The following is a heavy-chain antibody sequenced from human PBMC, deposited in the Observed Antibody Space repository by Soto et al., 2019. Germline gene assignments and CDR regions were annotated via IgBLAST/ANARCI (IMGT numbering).Heavy chain of an antibody. CDR2: ISSNGGST. D-gene: IGHD6-13*01. CDR3: ARVKSAALDY. V-gene: IGHV3-64*01. CDR1: GFTFSSYA. J-gene: IGHJ4*02. Sequence: LRLSCAASGFTFSSYAMHWVRQAPGKGLEYVSAISSNGGSTYYANSVKGRFTISRDNSKNTLYLQMGSLRAEDMAVYYCARVKSAALDYWGQGTLVTVSS.